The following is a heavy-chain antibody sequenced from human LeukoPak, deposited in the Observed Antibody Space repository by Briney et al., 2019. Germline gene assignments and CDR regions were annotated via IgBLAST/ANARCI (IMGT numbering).Heavy chain of an antibody. D-gene: IGHD2-2*01. Sequence: PGGSLRLSCAASGFTFSSYGMHWFRQAPGKGLEWVAFIRYDGSNKYYADSVKGRFTISRDNSKNTLYLQMNSLRAEDTAVYYCAKDSRPAAYFDYWGQGTLVTVSS. J-gene: IGHJ4*02. CDR3: AKDSRPAAYFDY. CDR1: GFTFSSYG. CDR2: IRYDGSNK. V-gene: IGHV3-30*02.